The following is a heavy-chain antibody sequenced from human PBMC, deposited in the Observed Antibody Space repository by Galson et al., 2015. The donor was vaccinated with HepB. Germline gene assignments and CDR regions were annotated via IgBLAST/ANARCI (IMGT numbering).Heavy chain of an antibody. CDR1: GYTFTSYG. J-gene: IGHJ3*01. V-gene: IGHV1-18*01. CDR2: ISGYNGNT. D-gene: IGHD5-12*01. Sequence: SVKVSCKASGYTFTSYGISWVRQAPGEGLEWMGWISGYNGNTRYAQKIQDRVTMTTDTSTSTAFMELRSLRSDDTAVYYCARALSGFFPSGFFDVWGQGAKVTVSS. CDR3: ARALSGFFPSGFFDV.